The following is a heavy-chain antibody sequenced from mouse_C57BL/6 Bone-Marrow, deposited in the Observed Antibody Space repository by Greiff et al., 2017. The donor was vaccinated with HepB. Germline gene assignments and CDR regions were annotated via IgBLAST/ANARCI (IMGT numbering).Heavy chain of an antibody. Sequence: VQLQQPGAELVMPGASVKLSCKASGYTFTSYWMHWVKQRPGQGLEWIGKIDPSDSYTNYNQKFKGKSTLTVDKSSSTSYMQLSSLTSEDSAIYYCASYGSSPFAYWGQGTLVTVSA. CDR1: GYTFTSYW. V-gene: IGHV1-69*01. D-gene: IGHD1-1*01. J-gene: IGHJ3*01. CDR2: IDPSDSYT. CDR3: ASYGSSPFAY.